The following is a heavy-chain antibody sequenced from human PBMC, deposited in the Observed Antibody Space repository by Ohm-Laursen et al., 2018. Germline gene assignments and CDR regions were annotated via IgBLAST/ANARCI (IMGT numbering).Heavy chain of an antibody. V-gene: IGHV3-7*01. J-gene: IGHJ4*02. CDR2: INQDGSEK. Sequence: SLRLSCAASGFTFSTYWMNWFRQAPGKGLESVASINQDGSEKYYVDSVKGRFTISRDNAKNSLYLQMNSLRAEDTAVYFCSRFRAVAGNPPDYWGQGTLVTVSS. CDR3: SRFRAVAGNPPDY. CDR1: GFTFSTYW. D-gene: IGHD6-19*01.